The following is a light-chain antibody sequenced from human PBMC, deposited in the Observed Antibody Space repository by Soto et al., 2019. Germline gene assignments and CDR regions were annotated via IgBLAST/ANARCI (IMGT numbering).Light chain of an antibody. J-gene: IGKJ2*01. CDR3: QQTNSFPRT. CDR2: GAS. Sequence: DIMMTQSPSSVSASVGDKVIITCRARQFIHTWLAWYQQRSGEGPKLLISGASTLESGVPSRFSGSGSGTDFTLTIAGLQPEDFATYYCQQTNSFPRTFGQGTKVEIK. CDR1: QFIHTW. V-gene: IGKV1-12*01.